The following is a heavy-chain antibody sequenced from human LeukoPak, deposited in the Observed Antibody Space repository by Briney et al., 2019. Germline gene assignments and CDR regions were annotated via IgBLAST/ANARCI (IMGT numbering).Heavy chain of an antibody. D-gene: IGHD3-22*01. CDR2: IWYDGSNK. Sequence: GGSLRLSCAASGFTFSSYGMHWVRQAPGKGLEWVAVIWYDGSNKYYADSVKGRFTISRDNSKNTLYLQMNSLRAEDTAVYYCARDLSGYYDSSGYYSVAYWGQGTLVTVSS. J-gene: IGHJ4*02. CDR3: ARDLSGYYDSSGYYSVAY. V-gene: IGHV3-33*01. CDR1: GFTFSSYG.